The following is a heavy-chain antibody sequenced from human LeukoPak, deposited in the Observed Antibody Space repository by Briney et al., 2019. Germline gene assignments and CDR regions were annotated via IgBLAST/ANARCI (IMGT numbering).Heavy chain of an antibody. D-gene: IGHD3-22*01. V-gene: IGHV1-2*02. CDR2: INPNSGGT. J-gene: IGHJ4*02. CDR3: AKGGYYYDSSGYPFDY. CDR1: GYTFTGYY. Sequence: ASVKVSCKASGYTFTGYYMHWVRQAPGQGLEWMGWINPNSGGTNYAQKFQGRVTMTRDTSISTAYMELSRLRSDDTAVYYCAKGGYYYDSSGYPFDYWGQGTLVTVSP.